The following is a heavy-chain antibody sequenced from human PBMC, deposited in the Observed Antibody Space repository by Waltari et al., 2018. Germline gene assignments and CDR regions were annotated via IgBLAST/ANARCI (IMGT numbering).Heavy chain of an antibody. V-gene: IGHV4-38-2*01. Sequence: QVQLQESGPGLVKPSETLSLTCPVSGFPLSFGYYWGWLRQPPGKGLEWIGSIYHSGNTYYNPSVGSRVTMSIDTSKNQFSLKLSSVTAADTAVYYCARLHYFDSSALRAFDIWGQGTTVTVSS. CDR2: IYHSGNT. J-gene: IGHJ3*02. D-gene: IGHD3-22*01. CDR1: GFPLSFGYY. CDR3: ARLHYFDSSALRAFDI.